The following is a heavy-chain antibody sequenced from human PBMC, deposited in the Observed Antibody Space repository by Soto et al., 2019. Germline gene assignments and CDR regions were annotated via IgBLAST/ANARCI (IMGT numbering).Heavy chain of an antibody. CDR2: ISAYNGNT. CDR3: ARSVLRYFDWSKRENWFDP. D-gene: IGHD3-9*01. J-gene: IGHJ5*02. V-gene: IGHV1-18*04. CDR1: GYTFTSYG. Sequence: QVQLVQSGAEVKKPGASVKVSCKASGYTFTSYGISWVRQAPGQGLEWMGWISAYNGNTNYSQKLQGRVTITTDTSTSTAYMELRSLRSADTAVYYCARSVLRYFDWSKRENWFDPWGQGTLVTVSS.